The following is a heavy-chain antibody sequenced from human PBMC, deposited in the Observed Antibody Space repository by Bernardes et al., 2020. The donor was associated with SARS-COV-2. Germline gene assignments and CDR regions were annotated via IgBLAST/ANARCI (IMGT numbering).Heavy chain of an antibody. Sequence: GGSLRLSCAASGFTFSNYALTWVRRAPGKGLEWVSVISGSGGSTYYADSVKGRFTISRDSSKNTLYLQMNSLRDEDTAVYYCAKDRPPTTVAKYYYGLEVWGQGTTVTVSS. CDR3: AKDRPPTTVAKYYYGLEV. CDR1: GFTFSNYA. V-gene: IGHV3-23*01. D-gene: IGHD4-4*01. J-gene: IGHJ6*02. CDR2: ISGSGGST.